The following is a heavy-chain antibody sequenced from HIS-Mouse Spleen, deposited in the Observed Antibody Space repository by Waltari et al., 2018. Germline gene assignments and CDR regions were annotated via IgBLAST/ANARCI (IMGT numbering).Heavy chain of an antibody. CDR3: ARGALRGSYCWGEYFQH. V-gene: IGHV4-34*01. CDR1: GGSFSGYY. D-gene: IGHD1-26*01. J-gene: IGHJ1*01. CDR2: INHSGST. Sequence: QVQLQQWGAGLLKPSETLSLTCAVYGGSFSGYYWSWIRQPPGKGLEWIREINHSGSTNYNPCLKSRVTISVDTSKNQFSLKLSSVTAADTAVYYCARGALRGSYCWGEYFQHWGQGTLVTVSS.